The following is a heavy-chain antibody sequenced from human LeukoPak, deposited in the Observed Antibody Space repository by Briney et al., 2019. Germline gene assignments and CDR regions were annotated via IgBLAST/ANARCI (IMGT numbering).Heavy chain of an antibody. Sequence: SETLSLTCTVSGGSISSSSYYWGWIRQPPGKGLEWIGSIYYSGSTSYNPSLKSRVTISVDTSKNQFSLKLSSVTAADTAVYYCAAMTGIAVAGTAYWGQGTLVTVSS. V-gene: IGHV4-39*07. CDR2: IYYSGST. D-gene: IGHD6-19*01. J-gene: IGHJ4*02. CDR3: AAMTGIAVAGTAY. CDR1: GGSISSSSYY.